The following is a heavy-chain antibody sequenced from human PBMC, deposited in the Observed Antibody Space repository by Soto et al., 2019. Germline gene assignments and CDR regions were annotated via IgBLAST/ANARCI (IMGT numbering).Heavy chain of an antibody. CDR3: ARDDIPTDGMDV. D-gene: IGHD4-17*01. V-gene: IGHV4-30-4*01. Sequence: QVQLQESGPGLVKPSQTLSLTCTVSGGSISSGDYYWSWIRQPPGKGLEWIGYIYYSGSTYYNPALRSRXXIXVXXSKNQFSLKLSSVTAAATAVYYCARDDIPTDGMDVWGQGTTVTVSS. CDR2: IYYSGST. CDR1: GGSISSGDYY. J-gene: IGHJ6*02.